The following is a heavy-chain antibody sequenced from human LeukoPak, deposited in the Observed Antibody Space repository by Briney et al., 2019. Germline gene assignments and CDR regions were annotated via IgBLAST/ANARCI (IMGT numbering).Heavy chain of an antibody. CDR1: GFTFSDYY. V-gene: IGHV3-11*01. CDR3: ARDSRIVVVPAAHYGMDV. J-gene: IGHJ6*02. Sequence: GGSLRLSCAASGFTFSDYYMSWIRQAPGKGLEWVSYISSSGSTIYYADSVKGRFTISRDNAKNSLYLQINSLRAEDTAVYYCARDSRIVVVPAAHYGMDVWGQGTTVTVSS. D-gene: IGHD2-2*01. CDR2: ISSSGSTI.